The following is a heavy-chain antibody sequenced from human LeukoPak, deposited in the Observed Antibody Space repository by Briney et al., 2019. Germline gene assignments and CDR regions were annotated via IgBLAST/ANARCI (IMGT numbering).Heavy chain of an antibody. Sequence: GGSLRLSCAASGFTFSNYAMSWVRQAPGKGLEWVSAISGSGGSTYYADSVKCRFTISRDNSKNTLYLQMSSLRAEDTAVYYCAKGTQLEIYYLYHYMDVWGKGTTVTVSS. CDR1: GFTFSNYA. V-gene: IGHV3-23*01. J-gene: IGHJ6*03. D-gene: IGHD1-1*01. CDR3: AKGTQLEIYYLYHYMDV. CDR2: ISGSGGST.